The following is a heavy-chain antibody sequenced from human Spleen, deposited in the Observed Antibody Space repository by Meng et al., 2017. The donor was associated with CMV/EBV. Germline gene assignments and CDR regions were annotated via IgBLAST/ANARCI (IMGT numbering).Heavy chain of an antibody. J-gene: IGHJ4*02. CDR2: INPKAGGS. D-gene: IGHD2-8*02. CDR3: ARQTFCTGASCPKHFDL. Sequence: FMDYYIHWVRRAPGHGLEWMGWINPKAGGSINYGHNFQDRVTMTRDRYMNTVSLEVTRLRSEDSAVYYCARQTFCTGASCPKHFDLWGQGTLVTVSS. V-gene: IGHV1-2*02. CDR1: FMDYY.